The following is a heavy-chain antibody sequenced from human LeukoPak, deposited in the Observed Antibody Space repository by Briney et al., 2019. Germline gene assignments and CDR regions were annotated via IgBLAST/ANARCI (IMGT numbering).Heavy chain of an antibody. D-gene: IGHD3-10*01. J-gene: IGHJ4*02. CDR3: ARRAWFGEPIPAFDY. Sequence: GGSLRLSCAASGFTFSDYYMSWIRQAPGKGLEWVSYISSSGSTIYYADSVKGRFTISRDNAKNSLYLQMNSLRAEDTAVYYCARRAWFGEPIPAFDYWGQGTLVTVSS. V-gene: IGHV3-11*04. CDR1: GFTFSDYY. CDR2: ISSSGSTI.